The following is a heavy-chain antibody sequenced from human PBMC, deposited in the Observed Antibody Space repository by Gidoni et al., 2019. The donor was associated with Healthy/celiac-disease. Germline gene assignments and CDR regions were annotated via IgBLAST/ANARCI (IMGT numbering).Heavy chain of an antibody. CDR3: ARMVGATRDFDY. V-gene: IGHV2-26*01. CDR1: GFSLSNARMG. CDR2: IFSNDEK. J-gene: IGHJ4*02. Sequence: QVTLKESGPVLVKPTETLTLTCTVSGFSLSNARMGVSWIRQPTGKALEWLAHIFSNDEKSYSTSLKSRLTISKDTSKSQVVLTMTNMDPVDTATYYCARMVGATRDFDYWGQGTLVTVSS. D-gene: IGHD1-26*01.